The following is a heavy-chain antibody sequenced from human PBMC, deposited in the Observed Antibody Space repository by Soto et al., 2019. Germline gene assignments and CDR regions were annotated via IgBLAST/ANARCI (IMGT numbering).Heavy chain of an antibody. CDR1: GFTFSSFA. CDR3: AKGQGWSYYYDS. V-gene: IGHV3-23*01. CDR2: IGGSGGT. J-gene: IGHJ4*02. D-gene: IGHD2-15*01. Sequence: EVQLLESGGGLVQPGASLRLSCAASGFTFSSFAMSWVRLAPGKGLEWFSSIGGSGGTYYADSVKGRFTISRDNSKNMLYLYPNSLRAEDTAIYYCAKGQGWSYYYDSWGQGNLVTVSS.